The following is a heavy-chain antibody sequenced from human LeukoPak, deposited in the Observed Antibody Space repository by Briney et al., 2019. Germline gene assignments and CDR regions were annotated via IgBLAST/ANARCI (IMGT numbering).Heavy chain of an antibody. CDR1: GFTFSSYA. D-gene: IGHD2-21*01. Sequence: GGSLRLSCAASGFTFSSYAMTWVRQPPGKGLEWVSTISGSGGRTYYADSVKGRFTISRDNAQNSLYLQMNSLRAEDTAVYYCARGGERDSYYYYYMDVWGKGTTVTVS. CDR2: ISGSGGRT. J-gene: IGHJ6*03. CDR3: ARGGERDSYYYYYMDV. V-gene: IGHV3-23*01.